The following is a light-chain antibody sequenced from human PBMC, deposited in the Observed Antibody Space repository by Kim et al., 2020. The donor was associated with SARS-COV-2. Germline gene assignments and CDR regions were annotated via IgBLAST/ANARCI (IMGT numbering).Light chain of an antibody. CDR1: NIGSKS. J-gene: IGLJ3*02. Sequence: SYELTQPPSVSVAPGKTARITCGGNNIGSKSVHWYQQKPGQAPVLVIYYDSDRPSGIPERFSGSNSGNTATLTISRVEAGDEADYYCQVWDSSSDHPYWVFGGGTKLT. CDR3: QVWDSSSDHPYWV. V-gene: IGLV3-21*04. CDR2: YDS.